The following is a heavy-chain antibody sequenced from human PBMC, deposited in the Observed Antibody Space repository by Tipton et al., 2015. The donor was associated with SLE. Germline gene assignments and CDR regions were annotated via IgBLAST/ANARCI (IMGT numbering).Heavy chain of an antibody. Sequence: SLRLSCAASGFTFSNHGMHWVRQAPGKGLEWVALIWYDGSSKYYADSVKGRFSISRDNSRSTLYLQMNSLGGEDTAVYYCARDWRSDFYMDVWGEGTTVTVSS. CDR2: IWYDGSSK. CDR3: ARDWRSDFYMDV. D-gene: IGHD1-26*01. V-gene: IGHV3-33*01. J-gene: IGHJ6*03. CDR1: GFTFSNHG.